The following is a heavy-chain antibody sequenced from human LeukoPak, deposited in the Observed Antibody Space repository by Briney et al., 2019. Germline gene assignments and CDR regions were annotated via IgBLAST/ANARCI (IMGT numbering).Heavy chain of an antibody. CDR2: TYSGGST. CDR3: ARDNYYYYMDV. V-gene: IGHV3-66*01. CDR1: GFTFNNAW. J-gene: IGHJ6*03. Sequence: GGSLRLSCAASGFTFNNAWMSWVRQAPGKGLEWVSVTYSGGSTYYADSVKGRFTISRDNSKNTVYLQMNSLRAEDTAVYYCARDNYYYYMDVWGKGTTVTISS.